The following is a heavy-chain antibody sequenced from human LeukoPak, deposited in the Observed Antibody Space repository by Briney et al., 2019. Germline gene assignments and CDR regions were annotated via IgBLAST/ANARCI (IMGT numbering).Heavy chain of an antibody. V-gene: IGHV4-34*01. Sequence: PSETLSLTCAVYGGSFSGYYWSWIRQPPGKGLEWIGEIYHSGSTKYNPSLKSRVTISMDKSKNQFSLKLSSVTAADTAVYYCARQDYYDTGTWYFDLWGRGTLVTVSS. CDR3: ARQDYYDTGTWYFDL. CDR2: IYHSGST. D-gene: IGHD3-22*01. CDR1: GGSFSGYY. J-gene: IGHJ2*01.